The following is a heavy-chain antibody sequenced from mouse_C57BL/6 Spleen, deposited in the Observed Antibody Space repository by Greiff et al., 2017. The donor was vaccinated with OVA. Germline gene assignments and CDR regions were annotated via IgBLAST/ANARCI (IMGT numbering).Heavy chain of an antibody. J-gene: IGHJ3*01. CDR2: ISDGGSYT. V-gene: IGHV5-4*01. Sequence: EVQLVESGGGLVKPGGSLKLSCAASGFTFSSYAMSWVRQTPEKRLEWVATISDGGSYTYYPDNVKGRFTISRDNAKNNLYLQMSHLKSEDTAMYYCARAGNYYSKEGFAYWGQGTLVTVSA. CDR1: GFTFSSYA. CDR3: ARAGNYYSKEGFAY. D-gene: IGHD2-5*01.